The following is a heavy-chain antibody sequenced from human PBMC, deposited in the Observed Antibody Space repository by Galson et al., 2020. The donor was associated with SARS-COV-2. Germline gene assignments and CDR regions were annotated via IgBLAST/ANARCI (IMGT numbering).Heavy chain of an antibody. CDR3: AKLPYGSGSYYADYYYYGMDV. V-gene: IGHV3-9*01. CDR1: GFTFDDYA. J-gene: IGHJ6*02. CDR2: ISWNSGSI. Sequence: GGSLRLSCAASGFTFDDYAMHWVRQAPGKGLEWVSGISWNSGSIGYADSVKGRFTISRDNAKNSLYLQMNSLRAEDTALYYCAKLPYGSGSYYADYYYYGMDVWGQGTTVTVSS. D-gene: IGHD3-10*01.